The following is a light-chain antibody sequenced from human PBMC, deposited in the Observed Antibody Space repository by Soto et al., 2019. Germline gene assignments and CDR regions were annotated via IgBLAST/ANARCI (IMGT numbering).Light chain of an antibody. V-gene: IGLV2-8*01. CDR2: EVV. Sequence: QSVLTQPPSASGSPGQSVTISCTGTKSDIGVYDFVSWYQHHPGKAPRLIIYEVVQRPSGVPDRFSGSKSGNTASLTVSGLQAADEADYFCKSYAASNNYVFGSRTKGTV. CDR1: KSDIGVYDF. CDR3: KSYAASNNYV. J-gene: IGLJ1*01.